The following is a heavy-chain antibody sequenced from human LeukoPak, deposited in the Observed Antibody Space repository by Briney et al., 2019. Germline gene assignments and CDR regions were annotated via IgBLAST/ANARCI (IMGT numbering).Heavy chain of an antibody. Sequence: GRSLRLSCAASGFTFNTYGMHWVRQAPGKGLEWVAVICSDGSKMYYADSVKGRFTISKDNSKNTLYLQLNSLRAEDTAVYYYAKGGSSSSCSGSSCYYMDVWGKGTTVTVSS. J-gene: IGHJ6*03. CDR1: GFTFNTYG. D-gene: IGHD2-2*01. CDR2: ICSDGSKM. V-gene: IGHV3-33*06. CDR3: AKGGSSSSCSGSSCYYMDV.